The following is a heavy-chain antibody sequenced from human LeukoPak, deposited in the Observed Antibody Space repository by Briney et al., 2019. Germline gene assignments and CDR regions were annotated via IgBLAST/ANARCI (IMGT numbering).Heavy chain of an antibody. D-gene: IGHD3-9*01. CDR1: GGSISSGSYY. Sequence: SETLSLTCTVSGGSISSGSYYWSWIRQPAGKGLEWIGRIYTSGSTNYNPSLKSRVTISVDTSKNQFSLKLSSVTAADTAVYYCARNYYDILTGYYSFDYWGQGTLVTVSS. CDR3: ARNYYDILTGYYSFDY. J-gene: IGHJ4*02. V-gene: IGHV4-61*02. CDR2: IYTSGST.